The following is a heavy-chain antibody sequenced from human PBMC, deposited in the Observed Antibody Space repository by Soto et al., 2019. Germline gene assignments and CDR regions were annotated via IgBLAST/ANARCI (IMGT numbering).Heavy chain of an antibody. D-gene: IGHD2-21*02. Sequence: ASVKVSCKASGYTFTSYAMHWVRQAPGQRLEWMGWINAGNGNTKYSQKFQGRVTITRDTSASTAYMELSSLRSEDTAVYYCARSPYSDSYLVYYYGTDVWGQAITVTVAS. J-gene: IGHJ6*02. V-gene: IGHV1-3*01. CDR3: ARSPYSDSYLVYYYGTDV. CDR2: INAGNGNT. CDR1: GYTFTSYA.